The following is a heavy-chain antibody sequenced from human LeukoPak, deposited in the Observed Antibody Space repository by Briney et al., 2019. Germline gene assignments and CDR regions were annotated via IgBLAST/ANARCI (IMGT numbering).Heavy chain of an antibody. CDR2: ISAYNGNT. D-gene: IGHD3-10*01. V-gene: IGHV1-18*01. J-gene: IGHJ6*02. CDR1: GYTFTSYR. CDR3: ARERRLLWFGDDYGMDV. Sequence: ASVKVSCKASGYTFTSYRISWVRQAPGQGLEWMGWISAYNGNTNYAQKLQGRVTMTTDTSTSTAYMELRSLRSDDTAVYYCARERRLLWFGDDYGMDVWGQGTTVTVSS.